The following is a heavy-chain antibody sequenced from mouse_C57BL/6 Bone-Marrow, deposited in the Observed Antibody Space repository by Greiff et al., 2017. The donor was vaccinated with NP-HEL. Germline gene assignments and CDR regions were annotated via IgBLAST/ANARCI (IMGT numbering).Heavy chain of an antibody. J-gene: IGHJ2*01. Sequence: QVQLQQSGAELARPGASVKLSCKASGYTFTSYGISWVKQRTGQGLEWIGEIYPRSGNTYYNEKFKGKATLTADKSSSTAYMELRSLTSEDSAVYFCALRNFDYWGQGTTLTVSS. V-gene: IGHV1-81*01. CDR2: IYPRSGNT. CDR3: ALRNFDY. CDR1: GYTFTSYG.